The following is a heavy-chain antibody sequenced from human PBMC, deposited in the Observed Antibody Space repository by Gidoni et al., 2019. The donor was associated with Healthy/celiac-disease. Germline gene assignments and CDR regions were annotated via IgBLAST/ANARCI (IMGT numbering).Heavy chain of an antibody. V-gene: IGHV1-69*01. J-gene: IGHJ6*02. CDR3: ASSPNMVREGNYYYYGMDV. CDR2: IIPIFGTA. Sequence: EVKKPGSSVKVSCKASGGTFSSYAISWVRQAPGQGLEWMGGIIPIFGTANYAQKFQGRVTITADESTSTAYMELSSLRSEDTAVYYCASSPNMVREGNYYYYGMDVWGQGTTVTVSS. CDR1: GGTFSSYA. D-gene: IGHD3-10*01.